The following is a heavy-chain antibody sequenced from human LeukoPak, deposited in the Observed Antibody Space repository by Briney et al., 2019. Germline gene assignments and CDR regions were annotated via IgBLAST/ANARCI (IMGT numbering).Heavy chain of an antibody. CDR1: GGSFSGYY. CDR3: ARGRRDGYNSE. CDR2: INHSGST. D-gene: IGHD5-24*01. J-gene: IGHJ4*02. Sequence: PSETLSLTCAVYGGSFSGYYWSWIRQPPGKGLEWIGEINHSGSTNYNPSLKSRVTISVDTSKNQFSLKLSSVTAADTAVYHCARGRRDGYNSEWGQGTLVTVSS. V-gene: IGHV4-34*01.